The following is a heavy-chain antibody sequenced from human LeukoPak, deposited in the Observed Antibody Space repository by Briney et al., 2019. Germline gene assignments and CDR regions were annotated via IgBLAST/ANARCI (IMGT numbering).Heavy chain of an antibody. D-gene: IGHD6-6*01. V-gene: IGHV1-69*06. Sequence: SVKVSCKASGGTFSSYAISWVRQAPGQGLEWMGGIIPIFGTANYAQKFQGRVTITADKFTSTAYMELSSLRSEDTAVYYCARDLVAARGGSGWFDPWGQGTLVTVSS. CDR3: ARDLVAARGGSGWFDP. CDR2: IIPIFGTA. CDR1: GGTFSSYA. J-gene: IGHJ5*02.